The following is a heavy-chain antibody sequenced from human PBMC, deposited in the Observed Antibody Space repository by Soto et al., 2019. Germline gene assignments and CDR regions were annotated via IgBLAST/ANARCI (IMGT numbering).Heavy chain of an antibody. CDR2: ISGSGGST. CDR3: AKVLSPGHITMALIDAFDI. Sequence: GSLRLSCAASGFTFSSYAMSWVRQTPGKGLEWVSAISGSGGSTYYADSVKGRFTISRDNSKNTLYLQMNSLRAEDTAVYYCAKVLSPGHITMALIDAFDIWGQGTMVTVSS. CDR1: GFTFSSYA. J-gene: IGHJ3*02. V-gene: IGHV3-23*01. D-gene: IGHD3-10*01.